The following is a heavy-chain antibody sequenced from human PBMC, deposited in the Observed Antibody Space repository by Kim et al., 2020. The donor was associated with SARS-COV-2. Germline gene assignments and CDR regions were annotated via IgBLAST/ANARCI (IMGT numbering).Heavy chain of an antibody. V-gene: IGHV1-24*01. Sequence: IYAQKFQGRVTMTEDTSTDTAYMELSSLRSEDTAVYYCATEGRVHRSFDIWGQGTMVTVSS. CDR3: ATEGRVHRSFDI. J-gene: IGHJ3*02.